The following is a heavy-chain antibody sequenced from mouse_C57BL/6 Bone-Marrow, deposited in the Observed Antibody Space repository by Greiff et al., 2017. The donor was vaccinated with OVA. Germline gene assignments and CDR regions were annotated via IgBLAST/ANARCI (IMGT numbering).Heavy chain of an antibody. J-gene: IGHJ3*01. CDR1: GFPITSGYY. Sequence: VKLQESGPGLVKPSQSLFLTCSITGFPITSGYYWIWIRQSPGKPLEWMGYIPHSGETFYNPSLQSPISITRETSKNQFFLQLNSVTTEDTAMYYCAGEEVTLIFAYWGQGTLVTVSA. CDR2: IPHSGET. V-gene: IGHV12-3*01. CDR3: AGEEVTLIFAY.